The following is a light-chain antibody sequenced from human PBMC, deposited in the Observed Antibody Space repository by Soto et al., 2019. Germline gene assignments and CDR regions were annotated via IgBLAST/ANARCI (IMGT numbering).Light chain of an antibody. CDR2: AAS. Sequence: DIQMTQSPSSLSASVGDRVTITCRASQGISSYLAWYQRKLGKVPKLLISAASTLQSGVPSRFSSSGSGTDFTLTISSLQPEDVATYYCQKYSSVITFGQGTRLEIK. CDR3: QKYSSVIT. V-gene: IGKV1-27*01. CDR1: QGISSY. J-gene: IGKJ5*01.